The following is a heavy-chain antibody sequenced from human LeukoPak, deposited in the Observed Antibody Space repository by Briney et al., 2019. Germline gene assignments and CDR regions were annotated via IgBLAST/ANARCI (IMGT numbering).Heavy chain of an antibody. CDR1: GFTFSTAW. Sequence: PGGSLRLSCAATGFTFSTAWMTWVRQAPGKGLEWVGRIKSKADAGTTDYAAPVKCRFTISRDYSKNTLFLKMNSLKIEDTAVYYCTTDHGVDKSWLHYDPFDIWGQGTMVTVSS. V-gene: IGHV3-15*01. D-gene: IGHD6-13*01. CDR2: IKSKADAGTT. J-gene: IGHJ3*02. CDR3: TTDHGVDKSWLHYDPFDI.